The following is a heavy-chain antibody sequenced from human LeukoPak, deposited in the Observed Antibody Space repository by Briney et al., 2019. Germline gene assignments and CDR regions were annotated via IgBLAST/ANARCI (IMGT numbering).Heavy chain of an antibody. D-gene: IGHD3-22*01. CDR1: GFTFSSYA. CDR3: AKDVIYYYDSSGYPDY. Sequence: GGSLRLSCAASGFTFSSYAMSWVRQAPGKGLEWVSAISGSGGSTYYADSVEGRFTISRDNSKNTLYLQMNSLRAEDTAVYYCAKDVIYYYDSSGYPDYWGQGTLVTVSS. V-gene: IGHV3-23*01. J-gene: IGHJ4*02. CDR2: ISGSGGST.